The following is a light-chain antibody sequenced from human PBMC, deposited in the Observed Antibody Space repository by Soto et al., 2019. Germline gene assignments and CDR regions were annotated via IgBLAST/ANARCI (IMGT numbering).Light chain of an antibody. CDR3: CSYTTSSTYV. CDR1: SSDVGNYNR. V-gene: IGLV2-18*02. Sequence: HSVLTQPPSVSGSPGQSVAISCTGTSSDVGNYNRVSWYQQPPGTAPKLMIYEVNNRPSGVPDRFSGSKSGNTASLTISGLQAEDEADYYCCSYTTSSTYVFGTGTKVDRP. CDR2: EVN. J-gene: IGLJ1*01.